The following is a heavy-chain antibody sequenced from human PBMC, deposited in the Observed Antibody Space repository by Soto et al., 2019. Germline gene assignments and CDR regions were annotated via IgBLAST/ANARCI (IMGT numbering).Heavy chain of an antibody. Sequence: PSETLSLTCSVSGGSIRGDYWNWIRQTPGKGLEWIANIYHSGATNYNPSLKSRVTISIDTSKNQFSLNLNSVTAADTAIYFCARSFSDWYYFDYWGLGTLVT. CDR1: GGSIRGDY. V-gene: IGHV4-59*01. J-gene: IGHJ4*02. CDR2: IYHSGAT. D-gene: IGHD3-9*01. CDR3: ARSFSDWYYFDY.